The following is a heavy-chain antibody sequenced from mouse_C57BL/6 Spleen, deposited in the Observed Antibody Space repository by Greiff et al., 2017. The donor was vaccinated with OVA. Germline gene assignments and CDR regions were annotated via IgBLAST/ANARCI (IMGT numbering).Heavy chain of an antibody. V-gene: IGHV1-59*01. Sequence: VKLQQPGAELVRPGTSVKLSCKASGYTFTSYWMHWVKQRPGHGLEWIGVIDPSDSYTNYNQKFKGKATLTVDTSSSTAYMQLRSLTSEDSAVYYCAGNGEFAYRGKGALVTVAA. J-gene: IGHJ3*01. CDR1: GYTFTSYW. CDR3: AGNGEFAY. CDR2: IDPSDSYT.